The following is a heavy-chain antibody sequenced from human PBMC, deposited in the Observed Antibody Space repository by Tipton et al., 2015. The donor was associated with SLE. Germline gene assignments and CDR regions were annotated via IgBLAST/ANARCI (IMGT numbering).Heavy chain of an antibody. CDR3: ASWSPETTGGWRRFDY. V-gene: IGHV4-34*01. CDR2: INHSGST. Sequence: TLSLTCAVYGGSFSGYYWSWIRQPPGKGLEWIGEINHSGSTNYNPSLKSRVTISVDTSKNQFSLKLSSVTAADTAVYYCASWSPETTGGWRRFDYWGQGTLVTVSS. J-gene: IGHJ4*02. D-gene: IGHD1-1*01. CDR1: GGSFSGYY.